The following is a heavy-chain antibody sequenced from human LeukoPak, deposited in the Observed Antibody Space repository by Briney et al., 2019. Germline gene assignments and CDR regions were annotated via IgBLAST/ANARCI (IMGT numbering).Heavy chain of an antibody. CDR1: GYTFTSYY. J-gene: IGHJ4*02. Sequence: ASVKVSCKASGYTFTSYYMHWVRQAPGQGLEWMGIINPSGGSTSYAQKFQGRVTMTRDTSTSTVYMELSSLRSEDTAVYYCARGIPAEYYYDSSGYYLTLDYRGQGTLVTVSS. D-gene: IGHD3-22*01. CDR3: ARGIPAEYYYDSSGYYLTLDY. CDR2: INPSGGST. V-gene: IGHV1-46*01.